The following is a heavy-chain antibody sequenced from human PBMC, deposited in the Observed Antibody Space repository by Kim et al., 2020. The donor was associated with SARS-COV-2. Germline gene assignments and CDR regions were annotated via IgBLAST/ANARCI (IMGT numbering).Heavy chain of an antibody. V-gene: IGHV3-64*01. J-gene: IGHJ4*02. CDR2: ISSNGGST. CDR3: ARGGLQLWLRTDFAY. D-gene: IGHD5-18*01. CDR1: GFTFSSYT. Sequence: GGSLRLSCAASGFTFSSYTMHWVRQAPGKGLEYVSAISSNGGSTYYAHSVKGRFTISRDNSKSTLYLQMGSLRAEDMAVYYCARGGLQLWLRTDFAYWGQGTLVTVSS.